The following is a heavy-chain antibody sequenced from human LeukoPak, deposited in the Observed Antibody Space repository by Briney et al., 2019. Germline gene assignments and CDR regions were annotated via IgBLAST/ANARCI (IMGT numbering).Heavy chain of an antibody. CDR3: ARDHNWGFFDY. V-gene: IGHV1-2*02. CDR2: INPNSGGT. J-gene: IGHJ4*02. Sequence: ASVKVSCKASGYIFTDYYIHWVRQAPGQGLEWMGWINPNSGGTKYSQKFQDRVTMTSDTSTSTAYMELSRLRPDDTAVYYCARDHNWGFFDYWGQGAMVTVSS. CDR1: GYIFTDYY. D-gene: IGHD3-16*01.